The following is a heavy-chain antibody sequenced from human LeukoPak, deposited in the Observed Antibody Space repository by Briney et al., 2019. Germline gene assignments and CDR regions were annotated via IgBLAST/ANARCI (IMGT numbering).Heavy chain of an antibody. CDR3: AKDSDFWSGYYCDY. CDR1: GFTFSSYA. J-gene: IGHJ4*02. V-gene: IGHV3-23*01. CDR2: ISGSGGST. D-gene: IGHD3-3*01. Sequence: GGSLRLSCAASGFTFSSYAMSWVRQAPGKGLEWVSAISGSGGSTYYADSVKGRFTISRDNSKNTLYLQMNSLRAEDTAVYYCAKDSDFWSGYYCDYWGQGTLVTVSS.